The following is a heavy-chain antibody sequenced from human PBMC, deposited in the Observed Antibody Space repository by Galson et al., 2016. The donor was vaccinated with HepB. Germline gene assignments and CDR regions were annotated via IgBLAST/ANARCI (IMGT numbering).Heavy chain of an antibody. J-gene: IGHJ6*02. CDR2: INTNTGNP. D-gene: IGHD3-3*01. CDR1: GYTFTNYA. Sequence: SVKVSCKASGYTFTNYAMNWVRQAPGQGLEWMGWINTNTGNPTYAHGFTGRFVFSVDTSVSTAYLQISSLKAEDTAVYYCARGPRITIFGVDYYYYGMDVWGQGTTGTVSS. CDR3: ARGPRITIFGVDYYYYGMDV. V-gene: IGHV7-4-1*02.